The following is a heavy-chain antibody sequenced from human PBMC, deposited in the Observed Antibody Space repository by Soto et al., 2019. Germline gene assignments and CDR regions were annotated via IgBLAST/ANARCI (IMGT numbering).Heavy chain of an antibody. CDR3: ASRRVLAATPIRSFDI. V-gene: IGHV4-34*01. CDR1: GGSFSGYY. CDR2: INHSGST. D-gene: IGHD2-15*01. Sequence: QVQLQQWGAGLLKPSETLSLTCAVYGGSFSGYYWSWIRQPPGKGLEWIGEINHSGSTNYNPSLKSRVTMSVDTSKNQFSLKMSSVTAADTAVYYCASRRVLAATPIRSFDIWGQGTMVSVSS. J-gene: IGHJ3*02.